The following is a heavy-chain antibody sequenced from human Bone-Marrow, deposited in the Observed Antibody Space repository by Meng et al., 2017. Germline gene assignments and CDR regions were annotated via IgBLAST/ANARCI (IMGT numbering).Heavy chain of an antibody. D-gene: IGHD1-26*01. CDR3: ASLYGVVGASWFDP. CDR1: GCSISSGGDY. J-gene: IGHJ5*02. Sequence: QEQLTEAGPGLMQTSQTLPLTCTVSGCSISSGGDYWNWIRQHPGKGLELIGYIYYSGSTYYNPSLKSRITISVDTSKNHFSLKLSSVTAADTAVYYCASLYGVVGASWFDPWGQGTLVTVSS. CDR2: IYYSGST. V-gene: IGHV4-31*03.